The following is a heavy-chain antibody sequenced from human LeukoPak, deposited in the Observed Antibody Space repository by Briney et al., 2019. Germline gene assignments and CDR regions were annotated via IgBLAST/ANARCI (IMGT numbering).Heavy chain of an antibody. CDR3: ARELRPGPFDY. J-gene: IGHJ4*02. CDR1: GYTFTNYY. CDR2: INPSGGGT. D-gene: IGHD2-15*01. Sequence: EASVKVSCKASGYTFTNYYIHWVRQAPGQGLEWLGVINPSGGGTTYAQKFRGRVTMTRDMSTSTVYMELSTLRSEDTAIFYCARELRPGPFDYWGQGTLVTVSS. V-gene: IGHV1-46*01.